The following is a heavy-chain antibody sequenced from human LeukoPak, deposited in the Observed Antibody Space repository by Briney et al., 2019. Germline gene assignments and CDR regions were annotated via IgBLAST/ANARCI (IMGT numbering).Heavy chain of an antibody. CDR2: ISSSSSYI. CDR1: GFTFSSYS. Sequence: GGSLRLSCAASGFTFSSYSMNWVRQAPGKGLEWVSSISSSSSYIYYADSVEGRFTISRDNAKNSLYLQMNSLRAEDTAVYYCARPMRGFAFDIWGQGTMVTVSS. J-gene: IGHJ3*02. D-gene: IGHD3-16*01. CDR3: ARPMRGFAFDI. V-gene: IGHV3-21*01.